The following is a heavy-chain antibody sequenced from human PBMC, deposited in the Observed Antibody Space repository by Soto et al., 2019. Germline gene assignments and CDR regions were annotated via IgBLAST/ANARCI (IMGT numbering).Heavy chain of an antibody. V-gene: IGHV3-64*02. Sequence: SLRLSCAASGFIFSTYSMHWVRQAPGKGLEYVAAISLNGANTYYGDSVKGRFTISRDDSKNTLYLQMGSLRAEDTAVYYCARGKGCPDATCYYDYFFDFWGRGTLVTVSS. J-gene: IGHJ4*02. CDR2: ISLNGANT. CDR1: GFIFSTYS. CDR3: ARGKGCPDATCYYDYFFDF. D-gene: IGHD3-22*01.